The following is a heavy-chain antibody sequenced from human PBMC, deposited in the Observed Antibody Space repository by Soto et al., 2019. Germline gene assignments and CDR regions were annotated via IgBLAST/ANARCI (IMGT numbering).Heavy chain of an antibody. CDR2: ISTLNGNT. J-gene: IGHJ6*02. V-gene: IGHV1-18*01. Sequence: QAQLVQSGAEVKKPGASVNVSCKASGYDYVTYAITWVRQRPGQGLEWMGWISTLNGNTNYAQNFQGRVTMTTDTSTRIVHLELRSLRSADTAFYYCARRVQVWLPDYYGMDVWGQGTTVTVSS. CDR3: ARRVQVWLPDYYGMDV. CDR1: GYDYVTYA. D-gene: IGHD5-18*01.